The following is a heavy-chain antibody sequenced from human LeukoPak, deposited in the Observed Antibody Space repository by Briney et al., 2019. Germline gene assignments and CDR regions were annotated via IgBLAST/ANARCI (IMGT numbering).Heavy chain of an antibody. CDR2: ISAYNGNT. J-gene: IGHJ4*02. Sequence: ASVKVSCKASGYTFTSYGISWVRQAPGQGLEWMGWISAYNGNTNYAPKLQGRVTMTTDTSTSTAYMELRSLRSDDTAVYYCARHSIVVVVAATPSYFDYWGQGTLVTVSS. CDR1: GYTFTSYG. CDR3: ARHSIVVVVAATPSYFDY. V-gene: IGHV1-18*01. D-gene: IGHD2-15*01.